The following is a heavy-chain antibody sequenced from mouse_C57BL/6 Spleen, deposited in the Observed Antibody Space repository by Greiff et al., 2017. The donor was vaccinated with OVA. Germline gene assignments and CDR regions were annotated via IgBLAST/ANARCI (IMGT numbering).Heavy chain of an antibody. Sequence: QVQLKQPGAELVRPGSSVKLSCKASGYTFTSYWMDWVKQRPGQGLEWIGNIYPSDSETHYNQKFKDKATLTVDKSSSTAYMQLSSLTSEDSAVYYCARDGTAHFDYWGQGTTLTVSS. CDR1: GYTFTSYW. CDR3: ARDGTAHFDY. J-gene: IGHJ2*01. V-gene: IGHV1-61*01. D-gene: IGHD4-1*01. CDR2: IYPSDSET.